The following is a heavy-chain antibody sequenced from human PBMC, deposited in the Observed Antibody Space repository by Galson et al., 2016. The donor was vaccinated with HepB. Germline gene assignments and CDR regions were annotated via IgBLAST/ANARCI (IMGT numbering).Heavy chain of an antibody. V-gene: IGHV3-11*04. CDR2: ISTSGPII. CDR3: ARELGVTTFSDYYYYVMDV. D-gene: IGHD4-17*01. J-gene: IGHJ6*02. Sequence: SLRLSCAASGFTFSDYYMSWVRQAPGKGLEWISYISTSGPIIYYADSVKGRFTISRDNSKNTLYLQMNSLRAEDTAVYYCARELGVTTFSDYYYYVMDVWGQGTTVTVSS. CDR1: GFTFSDYY.